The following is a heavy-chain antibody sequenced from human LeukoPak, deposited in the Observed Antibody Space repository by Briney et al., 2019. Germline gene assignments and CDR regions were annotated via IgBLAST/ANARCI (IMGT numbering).Heavy chain of an antibody. CDR3: AKDMEMATILEAPSADY. CDR1: GFTFSSYG. J-gene: IGHJ4*02. V-gene: IGHV3-30*18. Sequence: PGRSLRLSCAASGFTFSSYGMHCVRQAPGKGLEWVAVISYDGSNKYYADSVKGRFTISRDNSNNTLYLQMNSLRAKDTAVYYCAKDMEMATILEAPSADYWGQGTLVTVSS. CDR2: ISYDGSNK. D-gene: IGHD5-24*01.